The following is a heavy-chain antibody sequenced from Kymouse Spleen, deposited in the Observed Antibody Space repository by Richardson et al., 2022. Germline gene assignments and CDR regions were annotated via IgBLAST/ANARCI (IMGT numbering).Heavy chain of an antibody. D-gene: IGHD3-10*01. Sequence: EVQLVESGGGLVKPGGSLRLSCAASGFTFSSYSMNWVRQAPGKGLEWVSSISSSSSYIYYADSVKGRFTISRDNAKNSLYLQMNSLRAEDTAVYYCAREGYYGSGSYYKSSLLYYYGMDVWGQGTTVTVSS. CDR2: ISSSSSYI. CDR3: AREGYYGSGSYYKSSLLYYYGMDV. J-gene: IGHJ6*02. V-gene: IGHV3-21*03. CDR1: GFTFSSYS.